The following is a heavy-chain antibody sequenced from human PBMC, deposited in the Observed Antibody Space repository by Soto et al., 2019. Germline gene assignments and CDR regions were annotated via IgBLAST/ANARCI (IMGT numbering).Heavy chain of an antibody. J-gene: IGHJ3*02. Sequence: QLQLQESGPGLVKPSETLSLTCTVSGGSISSSSYYWGWIRQPPGKGLEWIGSIYYSGSTYYNPSLKSRVTISVDTSTIQFSLKLSSVTAADTAVDYCARRDSGFEATENAFDIWGQGTMVTVSS. CDR2: IYYSGST. D-gene: IGHD5-12*01. CDR1: GGSISSSSYY. CDR3: ARRDSGFEATENAFDI. V-gene: IGHV4-39*01.